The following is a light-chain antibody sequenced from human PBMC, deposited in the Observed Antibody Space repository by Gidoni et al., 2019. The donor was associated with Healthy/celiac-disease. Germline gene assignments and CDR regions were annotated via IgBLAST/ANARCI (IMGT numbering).Light chain of an antibody. CDR1: QSGSSSY. CDR3: QQYGSSPRT. J-gene: IGKJ1*01. V-gene: IGKV3D-20*01. CDR2: DAS. Sequence: EILLTQSPATLSLSPGERATLSCGASQSGSSSYLAWYQQKPGLAPRLLIYDASSRATGIPDRFSGSGSGTDFTLTISRLEPEDFAVYYCQQYGSSPRTFGQGTKVEIK.